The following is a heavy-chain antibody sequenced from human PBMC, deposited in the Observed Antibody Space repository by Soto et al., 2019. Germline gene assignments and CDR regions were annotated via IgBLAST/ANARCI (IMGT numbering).Heavy chain of an antibody. Sequence: PSETLSLTCTVSGGSISSYHWSWIRQPPGKGLEWIGYIYYSGRTVYNPSLQSRVTISLDTSKNQFSLKLSSVTAADTAVYYCAGDYDSGSYRFDYWGQGTLVTVSS. CDR3: AGDYDSGSYRFDY. V-gene: IGHV4-59*01. J-gene: IGHJ4*02. D-gene: IGHD3-10*01. CDR2: IYYSGRT. CDR1: GGSISSYH.